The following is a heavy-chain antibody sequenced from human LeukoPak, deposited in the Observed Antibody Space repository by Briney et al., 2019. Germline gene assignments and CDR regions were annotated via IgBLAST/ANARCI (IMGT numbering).Heavy chain of an antibody. CDR2: ISSSSSYI. CDR3: ARVATSSSGYYSDNY. Sequence: GGSLRLSCAASGFTFSSYSMNWVRQAPGKGLEWVSSISSSSSYIYYADSVKGRFTISRDNAKNSLYLQMNSLRAEDTAVYYCARVATSSSGYYSDNYWAQGTLVTVSS. CDR1: GFTFSSYS. V-gene: IGHV3-21*01. J-gene: IGHJ4*02. D-gene: IGHD3-22*01.